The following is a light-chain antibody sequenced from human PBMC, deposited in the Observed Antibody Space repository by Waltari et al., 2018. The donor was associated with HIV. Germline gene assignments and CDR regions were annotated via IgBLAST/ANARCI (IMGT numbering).Light chain of an antibody. V-gene: IGLV1-40*01. CDR1: SSNIGAGFD. Sequence: QSVLTQSPSVSGAPGQRVTISCTGTSSNIGAGFDVHWSQPLPGTAPKLLIFGDKHRPSCVPDRCSGSMAGTSASLAITWLQADDEAYYYCQSYDSGLRGWVFGGGTKLTVL. CDR2: GDK. J-gene: IGLJ3*02. CDR3: QSYDSGLRGWV.